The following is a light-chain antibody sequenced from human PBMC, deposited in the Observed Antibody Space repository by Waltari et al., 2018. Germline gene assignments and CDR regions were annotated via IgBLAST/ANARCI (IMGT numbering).Light chain of an antibody. Sequence: IVMTQSPATLSVSPGERATLSSRASQSVSENVAWYQQKPGQAPRLLSDGASTRATGIPARFSGSGSATEFTRTIISLQSEDFAVYYCQQGGTFGQGTKVEIK. V-gene: IGKV3-15*01. CDR3: QQGGT. CDR1: QSVSEN. J-gene: IGKJ1*01. CDR2: GAS.